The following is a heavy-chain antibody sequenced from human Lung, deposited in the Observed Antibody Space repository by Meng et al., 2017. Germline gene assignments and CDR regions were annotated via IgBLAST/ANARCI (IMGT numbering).Heavy chain of an antibody. CDR1: GYTFPGYN. CDR2: IKPNSGDT. J-gene: IGHJ4*02. D-gene: IGHD6-25*01. V-gene: IGHV1-2*02. Sequence: QVQLVQSGAEVKSPGASVKVSCKASGYTFPGYNMHWVRQAPGQGLEWMGWIKPNSGDTNYAQKFQGRVTMTRDTSISTAYMELSRLKYDDTAVYYCARGFGSSGSGYWGQGTLVTVSS. CDR3: ARGFGSSGSGY.